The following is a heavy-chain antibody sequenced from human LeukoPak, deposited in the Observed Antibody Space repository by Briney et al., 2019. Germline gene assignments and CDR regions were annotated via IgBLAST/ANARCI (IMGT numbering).Heavy chain of an antibody. V-gene: IGHV4-61*02. D-gene: IGHD6-19*01. CDR2: IYTSGST. Sequence: SETLSLTCTVSGGSISSGSYYWSWIRQPAGKGLEWIGRIYTSGSTNYNPSLKSRVTISVDTSKNQFSLKLSSVTAADTAVYYCARRRRSGWYSPIDYWGQGTLVTVSS. J-gene: IGHJ4*02. CDR3: ARRRRSGWYSPIDY. CDR1: GGSISSGSYY.